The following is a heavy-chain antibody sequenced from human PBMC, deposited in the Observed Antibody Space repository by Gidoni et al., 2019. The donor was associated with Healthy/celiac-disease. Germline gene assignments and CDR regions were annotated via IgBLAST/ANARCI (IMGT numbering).Heavy chain of an antibody. J-gene: IGHJ3*02. V-gene: IGHV3-23*01. Sequence: EVQLLGSGGGLVQPGGSLRLSCAASGFTFSSYAMSWVRQAPGKGLGWVSVISGSGGSTYYADYVKGRCTISRDNSKNTLYLQMNSLRAEDTAVYYCAKCITGTGGAFDIWGQGTMVTVSS. CDR3: AKCITGTGGAFDI. CDR2: ISGSGGST. D-gene: IGHD1-20*01. CDR1: GFTFSSYA.